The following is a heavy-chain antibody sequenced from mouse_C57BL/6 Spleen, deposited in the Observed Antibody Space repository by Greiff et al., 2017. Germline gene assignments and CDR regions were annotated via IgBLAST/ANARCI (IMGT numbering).Heavy chain of an antibody. CDR2: INPNNGGT. CDR3: ARSHYDYDGEFDF. V-gene: IGHV1-18*01. Sequence: EVQLQQSGPELVKPGASVKIPCKASGYTFTDYNMDWVKQSHGKSLEWIGDINPNNGGTIYNQKFKGKATLTVDKSSSTAYMELRSLTSEDTAVYYCARSHYDYDGEFDFWGKGTTVTVSS. J-gene: IGHJ1*03. D-gene: IGHD2-4*01. CDR1: GYTFTDYN.